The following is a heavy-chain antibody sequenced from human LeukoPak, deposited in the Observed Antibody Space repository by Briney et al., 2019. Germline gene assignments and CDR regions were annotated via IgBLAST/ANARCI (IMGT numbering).Heavy chain of an antibody. CDR2: IYYSGST. Sequence: PSQTLSLTCTVSGGSISSGGYYWSWIRQHPGKGLEWIGYIYYSGSTYYNPSLKSRVTISVDTSKNQFSLKLSSVTAADTAVYYCAGIRGDIVATMEGPFDYWGQGTLVTVSS. CDR1: GGSISSGGYY. V-gene: IGHV4-31*03. CDR3: AGIRGDIVATMEGPFDY. J-gene: IGHJ4*02. D-gene: IGHD5-12*01.